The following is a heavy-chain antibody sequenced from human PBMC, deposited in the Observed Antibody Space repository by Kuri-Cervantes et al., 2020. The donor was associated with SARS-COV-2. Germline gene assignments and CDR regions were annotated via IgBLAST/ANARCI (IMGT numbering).Heavy chain of an antibody. CDR1: VYTLTELS. CDR2: FDPEDGET. CDR3: ARDHGGNSWGPYYYYYGMDV. Sequence: ASVKVSCKVSVYTLTELSMHWVRQAPGKGLEWMGGFDPEDGETIYAQKIQGRVTMPEDTSTDTAYMELSSLRSDDTAVYYCARDHGGNSWGPYYYYYGMDVWGQGTSVTVSS. J-gene: IGHJ6*02. V-gene: IGHV1-24*01. D-gene: IGHD4-23*01.